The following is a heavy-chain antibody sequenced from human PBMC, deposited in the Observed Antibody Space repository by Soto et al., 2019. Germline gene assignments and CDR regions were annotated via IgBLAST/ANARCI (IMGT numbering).Heavy chain of an antibody. J-gene: IGHJ4*02. CDR1: GFTFSSYA. V-gene: IGHV3-30-3*01. Sequence: GGSLRLSCAALGFTFSSYAMHWVRKATGKGLEWVAVISYDGSNKYYADSVKGRFTISRDNSKNTLYLQMNSLRAEDTAVYYCARDKSSILEWLLPYWGQGTLVTVSS. D-gene: IGHD3-3*01. CDR2: ISYDGSNK. CDR3: ARDKSSILEWLLPY.